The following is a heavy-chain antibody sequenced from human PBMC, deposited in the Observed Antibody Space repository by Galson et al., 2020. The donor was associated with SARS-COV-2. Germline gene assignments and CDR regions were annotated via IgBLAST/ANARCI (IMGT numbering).Heavy chain of an antibody. CDR1: GGSISSSSYY. CDR2: IYYSGST. J-gene: IGHJ5*02. V-gene: IGHV4-39*01. Sequence: SETLSLTCTVSGGSISSSSYYWGWIRQPPGKGLEWIGSIYYSGSTYYNPSLKRRVTISVDTSKNQFSLKLSSVTAADTAVYYCARLLDCSGGSCPHNWFDPWGQGTLVTVSS. CDR3: ARLLDCSGGSCPHNWFDP. D-gene: IGHD2-15*01.